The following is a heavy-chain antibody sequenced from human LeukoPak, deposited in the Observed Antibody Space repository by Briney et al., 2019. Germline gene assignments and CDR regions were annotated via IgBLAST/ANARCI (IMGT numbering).Heavy chain of an antibody. V-gene: IGHV3-11*06. J-gene: IGHJ4*02. Sequence: GGSLRLSCVVSGFSFSDYYMNWIRQAPGKGLEWLSYISGSSSHILYADSVKGRFTISRDNAKNSLYLQMNTLRAEDTAVYYCARFELDSGGYASNFDSWGQGTLVTVSS. D-gene: IGHD3-22*01. CDR2: ISGSSSHI. CDR3: ARFELDSGGYASNFDS. CDR1: GFSFSDYY.